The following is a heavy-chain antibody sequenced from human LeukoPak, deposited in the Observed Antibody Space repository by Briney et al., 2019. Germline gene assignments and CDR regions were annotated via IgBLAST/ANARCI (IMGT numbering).Heavy chain of an antibody. V-gene: IGHV4-39*07. CDR2: IYYSGST. Sequence: PGGSLRLSCAASGFTFSSYEMNWVRQPPGKGLEWIGSIYYSGSTYYNPSLKSRVTISVDTSKNQFSLKLSSVTAADTAVYYCARFYCRTTSCFPPDNNWLDPWGQGTLVTVSS. CDR3: ARFYCRTTSCFPPDNNWLDP. D-gene: IGHD2-2*01. J-gene: IGHJ5*02. CDR1: GFTFSSYE.